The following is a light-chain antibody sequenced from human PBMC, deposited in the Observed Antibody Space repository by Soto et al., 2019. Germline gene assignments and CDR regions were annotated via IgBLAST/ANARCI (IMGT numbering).Light chain of an antibody. CDR1: QSVLYSSNNNNY. CDR3: QQYYSTPS. V-gene: IGKV4-1*01. Sequence: SGMRPAEESMDESLDERATLHCKSSQSVLYSSNNNNYLAWYQQKPGQPPKLLIYWASTRESGVPDRFSGSGSGTDFTLTISILQEEDVAVYCCQQYYSTPSFGQGTKVDIK. J-gene: IGKJ1*01. CDR2: WAS.